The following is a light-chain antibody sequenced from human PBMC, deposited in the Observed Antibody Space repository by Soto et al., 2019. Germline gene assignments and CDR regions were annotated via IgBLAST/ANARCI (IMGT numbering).Light chain of an antibody. CDR3: QSYDSTLSDRYV. J-gene: IGLJ1*01. CDR2: GNI. CDR1: SSNIGAGYD. Sequence: QSVLTQPPSVSGAPGQRVTISCTVSSSNIGAGYDVHWYQQRPGTGPKLLIFGNINRPSGVPDRFSGSKSGTSASLAITGLQAEDEGDYYCQSYDSTLSDRYVFGTGTKVTVL. V-gene: IGLV1-40*01.